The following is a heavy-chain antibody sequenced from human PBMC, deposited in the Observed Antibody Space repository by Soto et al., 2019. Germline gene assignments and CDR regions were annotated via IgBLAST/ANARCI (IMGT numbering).Heavy chain of an antibody. CDR1: GYTFTNYY. D-gene: IGHD3-16*01. CDR3: AKTYGFLGGYYFDY. V-gene: IGHV1-46*01. Sequence: QVQLVQSGVEVKKPGASVKVSCEASGYTFTNYYIHWVRQAPGQGLEWMAVINPSGGSTRYAQKFQGRVTMTRDTSTSKVYMELSSLRSEDTAVYYCAKTYGFLGGYYFDYWGQGTLVTVSS. CDR2: INPSGGST. J-gene: IGHJ4*02.